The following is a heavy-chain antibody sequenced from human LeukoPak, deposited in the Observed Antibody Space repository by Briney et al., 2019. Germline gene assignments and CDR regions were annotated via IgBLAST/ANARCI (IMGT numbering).Heavy chain of an antibody. D-gene: IGHD3-22*01. J-gene: IGHJ4*02. CDR1: GGSISSYY. CDR3: ARGTSVDSSGYPFDY. Sequence: SSETLSLTCTVSGGSISSYYWSWIRQPPGKGLEWIGYIYYSGSTNYNPSLKSRVTISVDTSKNQFSLKLSSVTAADTAVYYCARGTSVDSSGYPFDYWGQGTLVTVSS. CDR2: IYYSGST. V-gene: IGHV4-59*12.